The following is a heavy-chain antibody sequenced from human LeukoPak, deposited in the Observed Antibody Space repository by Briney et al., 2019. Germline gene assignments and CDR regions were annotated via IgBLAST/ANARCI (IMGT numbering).Heavy chain of an antibody. Sequence: GGSLRLSCAASGFTFSNFAMAWVRQAPGKGLEWVSAISHNAGSTYYADSVKGRFTISRDNSKNTLDLQMNSLRTEDTAVYYCAKAYSLTTIVTPVFDFWGQGTLVTVSS. V-gene: IGHV3-23*01. D-gene: IGHD4-23*01. CDR2: ISHNAGST. CDR3: AKAYSLTTIVTPVFDF. CDR1: GFTFSNFA. J-gene: IGHJ4*02.